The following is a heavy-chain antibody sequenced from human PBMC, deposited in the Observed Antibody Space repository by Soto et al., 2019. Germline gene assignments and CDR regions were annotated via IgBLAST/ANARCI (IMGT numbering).Heavy chain of an antibody. J-gene: IGHJ6*02. CDR2: IIPIFGTA. D-gene: IGHD5-18*01. CDR1: GGTFSSYA. CDR3: ARSRGYSLNYYGMDV. Sequence: QVQLVQSGAEVKKPGSSVKVSCKASGGTFSSYAISWVRQAPGQGLEWMGGIIPIFGTANYAQKFQGRVTITADESTSPAYMELSRLRYEDTAVYYCARSRGYSLNYYGMDVWGQGSTVTVSS. V-gene: IGHV1-69*01.